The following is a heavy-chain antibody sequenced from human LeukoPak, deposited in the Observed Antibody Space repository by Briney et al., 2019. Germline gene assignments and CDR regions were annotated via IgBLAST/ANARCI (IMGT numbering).Heavy chain of an antibody. CDR3: ARGSSSWDFDY. J-gene: IGHJ4*02. CDR2: IDPTDSYT. Sequence: GGSLLISCQGSGSSFTNYWINWVRHLPGKGLEWMGRIDPTDSYTNYSPSFQGYITISADKSINTVYLQCSSLKASDTAIYYCARGSSSWDFDYWGQGTLVTVSS. CDR1: GSSFTNYW. V-gene: IGHV5-10-1*01. D-gene: IGHD6-13*01.